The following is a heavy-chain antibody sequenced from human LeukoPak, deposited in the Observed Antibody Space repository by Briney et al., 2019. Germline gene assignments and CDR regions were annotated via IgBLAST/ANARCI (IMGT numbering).Heavy chain of an antibody. CDR1: GFSFNTYA. Sequence: GSSLRLSCAASGFSFNTYAMTWVRQAPGKGLEWVSAITGSGGNTYYADSVMGRFTISRDSSKNTVSLQMNSLRVDDTAVYYCAKGAGFSGSYWHDYWGQGTLVTVSS. CDR3: AKGAGFSGSYWHDY. D-gene: IGHD1-26*01. J-gene: IGHJ4*02. V-gene: IGHV3-23*01. CDR2: ITGSGGNT.